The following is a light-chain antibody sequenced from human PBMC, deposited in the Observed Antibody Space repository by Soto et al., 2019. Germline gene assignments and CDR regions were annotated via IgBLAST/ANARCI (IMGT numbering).Light chain of an antibody. CDR2: NAS. Sequence: EIVLTQSPATLSLSPGERAILSCRASQSVRNYLAWYQQKLGQPPRLLIYNASNRATGIPVRFSGSGSGTAFTLTISSLEPEDFAVYYCQQRNSWPLTFGQGTRLEIK. J-gene: IGKJ5*01. CDR3: QQRNSWPLT. CDR1: QSVRNY. V-gene: IGKV3-11*01.